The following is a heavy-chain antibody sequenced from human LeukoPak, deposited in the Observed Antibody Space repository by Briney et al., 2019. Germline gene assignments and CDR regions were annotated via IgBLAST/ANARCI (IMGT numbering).Heavy chain of an antibody. V-gene: IGHV3-23*01. CDR3: AKTISGWRYDYFAS. CDR1: GFTFDNFA. Sequence: PGGSLRLSCAASGFTFDNFAMNWVRQAPGKGLEWVSAISNTGLTTYYADSLEGRFTISRDNSKTTLYLQMNSPRPEDTAVYYFAKTISGWRYDYFASWGRGTLVTVSS. CDR2: ISNTGLTT. D-gene: IGHD6-19*01. J-gene: IGHJ4*02.